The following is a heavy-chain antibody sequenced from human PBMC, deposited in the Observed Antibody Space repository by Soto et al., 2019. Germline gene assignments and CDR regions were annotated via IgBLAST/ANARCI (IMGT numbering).Heavy chain of an antibody. CDR3: ARVRVDYYASSGYYLFDY. J-gene: IGHJ4*02. D-gene: IGHD3-22*01. CDR2: IYYCGRP. Sequence: KTSETLSLTCTVSGGSISSGDYYWSWIRQPPGKGLEWIGYIYYCGRPTYNTPLQRRVTISVDTTKNQFSLKLSSVTAADTAVYYCARVRVDYYASSGYYLFDYWGQGTLVTSPQ. V-gene: IGHV4-30-4*01. CDR1: GGSISSGDYY.